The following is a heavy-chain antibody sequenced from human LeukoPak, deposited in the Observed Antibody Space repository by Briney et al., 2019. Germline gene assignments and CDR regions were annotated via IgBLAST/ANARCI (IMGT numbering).Heavy chain of an antibody. V-gene: IGHV4-4*02. CDR3: ARAYMSGWYGANWFDP. D-gene: IGHD6-19*01. CDR1: GGSISNGNW. CDR2: IYHTGRT. Sequence: SGTLSLTCDVSGGSISNGNWWSWVRQPPGKGLEWIGEIYHTGRTNYNPSLKSRVSISVDKSKDQLSLNLNSVTAADTAVYYCARAYMSGWYGANWFDPWGRGTLVIVSS. J-gene: IGHJ5*02.